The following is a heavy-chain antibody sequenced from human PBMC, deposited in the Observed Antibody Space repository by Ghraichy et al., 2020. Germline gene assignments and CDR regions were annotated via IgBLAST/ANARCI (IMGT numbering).Heavy chain of an antibody. CDR3: TRETGTTARFDF. CDR1: GYIFTMFV. Sequence: ASVKVSCKASGYIFTMFVIHWVRQAPGQRLEWMGWINPDNGDTKYSQMLQGSVSFTRDRAANTAYMELRNLRSEDTAIYYCTRETGTTARFDFWGQGPLVTVSS. J-gene: IGHJ4*02. V-gene: IGHV1-3*01. D-gene: IGHD1-14*01. CDR2: INPDNGDT.